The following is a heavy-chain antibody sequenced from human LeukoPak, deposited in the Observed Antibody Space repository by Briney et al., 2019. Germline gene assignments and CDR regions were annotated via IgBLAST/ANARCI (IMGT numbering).Heavy chain of an antibody. J-gene: IGHJ6*02. D-gene: IGHD2-8*02. Sequence: PGGSLRLSCAASGFTFSSYWMHWVRQAPGKGLVWVSRLISGGSSASYADSVKGRFTISRDNTKNILYLQMNSLRAEDTAVYYCVRDSRYCPDVWGQGTTVTVSS. CDR3: VRDSRYCPDV. CDR2: LISGGSSA. V-gene: IGHV3-74*01. CDR1: GFTFSSYW.